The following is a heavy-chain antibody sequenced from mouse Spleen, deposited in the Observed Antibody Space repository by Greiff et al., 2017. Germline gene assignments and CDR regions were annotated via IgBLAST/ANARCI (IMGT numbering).Heavy chain of an antibody. Sequence: EVQLQQSGPELVKPGASVKIPCKASGYTFTDYNMDWVKQSHGKSLEWIGDINPNNGGTIYNQKFKGKATLTVDKSSSTAYMELRSLTSEDTAVYYCARGIYDGYYAHDAMDYWGQGTSVTVSS. CDR2: INPNNGGT. V-gene: IGHV1-18*01. CDR1: GYTFTDYN. J-gene: IGHJ4*01. CDR3: ARGIYDGYYAHDAMDY. D-gene: IGHD2-3*01.